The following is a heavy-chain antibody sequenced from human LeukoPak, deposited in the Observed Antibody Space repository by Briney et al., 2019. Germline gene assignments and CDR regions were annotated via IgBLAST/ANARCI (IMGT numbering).Heavy chain of an antibody. CDR3: ARSNSESYYRGYYFDY. J-gene: IGHJ4*02. CDR2: ISHSGTT. CDR1: GGSISSFY. Sequence: SETLSLTCTVSGGSISSFYWSWIRQPPEKGLEWIWYISHSGTTNYNPSLKSRVTISVDTSMNQFSLKLSSVTAADTAVYYCARSNSESYYRGYYFDYWGQGTLVTVSS. D-gene: IGHD1-26*01. V-gene: IGHV4-59*01.